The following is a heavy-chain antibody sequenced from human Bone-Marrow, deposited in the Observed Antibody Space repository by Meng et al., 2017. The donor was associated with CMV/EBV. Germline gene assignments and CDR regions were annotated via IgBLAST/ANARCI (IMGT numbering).Heavy chain of an antibody. V-gene: IGHV4-59*01. CDR2: IYYSENT. Sequence: SETLSLTCTVSGGSISNYYWNWIRQPPGKGLEWVGHIYYSENTNYNPSLKSRVTISVDTSKNQFSLKLRSVTAADTAVYYCARRSAVAHPFDYWGQGTLVTVSS. CDR3: ARRSAVAHPFDY. CDR1: GGSISNYY. J-gene: IGHJ4*02. D-gene: IGHD6-19*01.